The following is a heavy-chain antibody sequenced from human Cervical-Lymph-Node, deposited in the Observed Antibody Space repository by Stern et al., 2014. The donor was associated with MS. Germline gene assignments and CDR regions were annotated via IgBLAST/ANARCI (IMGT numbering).Heavy chain of an antibody. D-gene: IGHD3-22*01. CDR1: GGTFSNYA. V-gene: IGHV1-69*01. J-gene: IGHJ4*02. CDR3: ASDRHTSGFDD. CDR2: ISPMFGTA. Sequence: QVQLMQSGAEVKKPGSSVKVSCKASGGTFSNYAITWVRQAPGQGLEWVGGISPMFGTANYAPKFQGRVTISADESTSTAYMELSSLRYEDTAVYYCASDRHTSGFDDWGQGSLVTVSS.